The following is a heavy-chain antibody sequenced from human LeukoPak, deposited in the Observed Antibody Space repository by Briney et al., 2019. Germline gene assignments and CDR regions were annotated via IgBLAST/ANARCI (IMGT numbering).Heavy chain of an antibody. Sequence: GVSVKVSCKASGGTFNTYAVYWVRQAPGQGLEWMGGIIPVFGTTNYAQDFQDRVTVTTDQSMTTVYMELSSLRPEDTAVYYCARNYGSASFYWYFDLWGRGTLVTVSS. V-gene: IGHV1-69*05. CDR3: ARNYGSASFYWYFDL. D-gene: IGHD3-10*01. CDR1: GGTFNTYA. CDR2: IIPVFGTT. J-gene: IGHJ2*01.